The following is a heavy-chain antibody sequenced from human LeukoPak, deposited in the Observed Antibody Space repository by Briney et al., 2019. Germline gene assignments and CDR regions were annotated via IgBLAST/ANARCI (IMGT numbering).Heavy chain of an antibody. D-gene: IGHD1-26*01. V-gene: IGHV1-69*04. CDR2: IIPILGIA. J-gene: IGHJ4*02. Sequence: SVKVSCKASVGTFSSYAISWVRQAPGQGLEWMGRIIPILGIANYAQKFQGRVTITADKSTSTAYMELSSLRAEDTAVYYCARDHEWELLPSYYFDYWGQGTLVTVSS. CDR1: VGTFSSYA. CDR3: ARDHEWELLPSYYFDY.